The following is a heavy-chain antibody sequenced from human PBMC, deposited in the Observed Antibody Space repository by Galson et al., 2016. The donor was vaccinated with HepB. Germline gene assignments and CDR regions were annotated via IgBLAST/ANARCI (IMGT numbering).Heavy chain of an antibody. D-gene: IGHD4-17*01. CDR3: ARGRIGTMTLNFAS. CDR1: GGSFSSGPYS. V-gene: IGHV4-30-2*01. CDR2: MYHSGSS. J-gene: IGHJ4*02. Sequence: TLSLTCAVSGGSFSSGPYSWSWIRQPPGKGLEWIGYMYHSGSSQYNPSRKSRVTISVEKLKNQFSLRLSSVTAADTAVYYCARGRIGTMTLNFASWGQGTLVAVSS.